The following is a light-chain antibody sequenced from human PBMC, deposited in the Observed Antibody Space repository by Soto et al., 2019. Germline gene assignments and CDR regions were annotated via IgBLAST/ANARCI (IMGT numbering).Light chain of an antibody. Sequence: EIVLTQYPGTLSLSPGERATLSCRASQGVSRHLAWYQQKPGQAPRLLIYDATTRATGIPARFSGSGSGTDFTLTISSLEPEDFAVYYCQQRRNWPITFGKGTRLEIK. V-gene: IGKV3-11*01. CDR2: DAT. CDR3: QQRRNWPIT. J-gene: IGKJ5*01. CDR1: QGVSRH.